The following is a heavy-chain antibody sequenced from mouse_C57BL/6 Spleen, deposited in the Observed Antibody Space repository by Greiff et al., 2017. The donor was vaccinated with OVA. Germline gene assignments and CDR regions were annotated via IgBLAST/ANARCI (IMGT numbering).Heavy chain of an antibody. J-gene: IGHJ2*01. CDR1: GFTFSSYA. CDR2: ISDGGSYT. D-gene: IGHD2-1*01. V-gene: IGHV5-4*01. Sequence: EVHLVESGGGLVKPGGSLKLSCAASGFTFSSYAMSWVRQTPEKRLEWVATISDGGSYTYYPDNVKGRFTISRDNAKNNLYLQMSHLKSEDTAMYYCAREGNYGYWGQGTTLTVSS. CDR3: AREGNYGY.